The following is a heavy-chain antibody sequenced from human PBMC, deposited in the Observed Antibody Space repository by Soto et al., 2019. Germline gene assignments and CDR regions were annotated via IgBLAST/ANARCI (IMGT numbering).Heavy chain of an antibody. CDR2: IYYSGST. CDR3: ARHGGYVDYRWYFDY. Sequence: QVQLQESGPGLVKPSETLSLTCTVSGGSISSYYWSWIRQPPGKGLEWIGYIYYSGSTNYNPSLKSRVTISVDTSKNQFSLKLSSVTAADTAVYYCARHGGYVDYRWYFDYWGQGTLVTVSS. J-gene: IGHJ4*02. D-gene: IGHD4-17*01. CDR1: GGSISSYY. V-gene: IGHV4-59*08.